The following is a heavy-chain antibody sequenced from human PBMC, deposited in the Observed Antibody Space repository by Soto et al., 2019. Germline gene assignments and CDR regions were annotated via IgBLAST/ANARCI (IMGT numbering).Heavy chain of an antibody. CDR2: IFSNDEK. J-gene: IGHJ3*02. Sequence: SGPTLVNPPETLTLTCTVSGFSLSNARMGVSWIRQPPGKALEWLAHIFSNDEKSYSTSLKSRLTISKDTSKSQVVLTMTNMDPVDTATYYWARIKQWPKDAFEIWGQGTMVTV. D-gene: IGHD6-19*01. CDR3: ARIKQWPKDAFEI. V-gene: IGHV2-26*01. CDR1: GFSLSNARMG.